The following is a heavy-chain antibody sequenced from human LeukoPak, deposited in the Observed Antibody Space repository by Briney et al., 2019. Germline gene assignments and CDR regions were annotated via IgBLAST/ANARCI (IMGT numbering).Heavy chain of an antibody. V-gene: IGHV3-21*01. Sequence: GGSLRLSCAASGFTFSSYSMNWVRQAPGKGLEWVSSISSSSSYIYYADSVKGRFTISRDNAKNSLYLQMNSLRAEDTAVYYCARDLTIFGVVIISHGMDVWGQGTTVTVPS. J-gene: IGHJ6*02. CDR3: ARDLTIFGVVIISHGMDV. D-gene: IGHD3-3*01. CDR1: GFTFSSYS. CDR2: ISSSSSYI.